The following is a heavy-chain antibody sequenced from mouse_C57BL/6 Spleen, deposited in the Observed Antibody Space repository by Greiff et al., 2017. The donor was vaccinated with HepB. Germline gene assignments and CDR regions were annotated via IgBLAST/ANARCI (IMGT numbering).Heavy chain of an antibody. CDR1: GYTFTSYW. V-gene: IGHV1-7*01. CDR3: ARSADYYGSSPDY. D-gene: IGHD1-1*01. Sequence: VMLVESGAELAKPGASVKLSCKASGYTFTSYWMHWVKQRPGQGLEWIGYINPSSGYTKYNQKFKDKDTLTADKSSSTAYIQLSSLTYEDSAVYYCARSADYYGSSPDYWGQGTTLTVSS. J-gene: IGHJ2*01. CDR2: INPSSGYT.